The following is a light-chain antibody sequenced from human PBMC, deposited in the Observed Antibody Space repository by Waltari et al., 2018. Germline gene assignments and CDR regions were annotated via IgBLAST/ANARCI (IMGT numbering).Light chain of an antibody. CDR1: QSVLYSSNNKNY. Sequence: DIVMTQSPDSLAVSLGERATINCKSSQSVLYSSNNKNYLGWYQQKQGQPPKLLIYWASTRESGVPDRFSGSGSGTDFTLTISSLQAEDVAVYYCQQYYSTPQTFGQGTKLEIK. CDR2: WAS. J-gene: IGKJ2*01. CDR3: QQYYSTPQT. V-gene: IGKV4-1*01.